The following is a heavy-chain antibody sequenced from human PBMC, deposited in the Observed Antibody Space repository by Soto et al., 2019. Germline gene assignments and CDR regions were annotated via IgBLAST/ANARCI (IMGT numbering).Heavy chain of an antibody. CDR2: IYYSGST. V-gene: IGHV4-59*03. D-gene: IGHD5-18*01. J-gene: IGHJ6*02. Sequence: SETLSLTCTVSGGSISSYYWSWIRQPPGKGLEWIGYIYYSGSTNYNPSLKSRVTISVDTSKNQFSLKLSSVTAADTAVYYCAGQPRRGYSYGEYYYYGMDVWGQGTTVTVSS. CDR1: GGSISSYY. CDR3: AGQPRRGYSYGEYYYYGMDV.